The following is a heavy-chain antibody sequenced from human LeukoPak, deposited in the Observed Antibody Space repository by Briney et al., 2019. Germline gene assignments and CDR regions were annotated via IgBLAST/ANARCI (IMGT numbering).Heavy chain of an antibody. Sequence: GASVKVSCKASGYTFTGYYMHWVRQAPGQGLEWMGWINPNSGGTNYAQKFQGRVTMTRDTSISTAYMELSRLRSDDTAVYYCARDPRYYYDSSGYYLVYWGQGTLVTVSS. CDR3: ARDPRYYYDSSGYYLVY. CDR2: INPNSGGT. J-gene: IGHJ4*02. V-gene: IGHV1-2*02. D-gene: IGHD3-22*01. CDR1: GYTFTGYY.